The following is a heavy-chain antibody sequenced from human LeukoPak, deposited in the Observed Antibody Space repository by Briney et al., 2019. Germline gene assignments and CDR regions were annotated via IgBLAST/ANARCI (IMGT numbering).Heavy chain of an antibody. Sequence: PSETLSLTCTVSGGSISSSSYYWGWIRQPPGKGLEWIGSIYYSGSTYYNPSLKSRATISVDTSKNQFSLKLSSVTAADTAVYYCARRAYYDFWSAQDYGMDVWGQGTSLTVSS. D-gene: IGHD3-3*01. V-gene: IGHV4-39*01. CDR3: ARRAYYDFWSAQDYGMDV. CDR1: GGSISSSSYY. J-gene: IGHJ6*02. CDR2: IYYSGST.